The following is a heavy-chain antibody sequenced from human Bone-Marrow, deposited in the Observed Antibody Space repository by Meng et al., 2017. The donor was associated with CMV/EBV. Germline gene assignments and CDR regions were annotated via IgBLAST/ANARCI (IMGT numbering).Heavy chain of an antibody. CDR2: IYYSGST. CDR1: GGSISSYY. D-gene: IGHD2-8*02. V-gene: IGHV4-59*12. CDR3: ARGEGFCTGGACYFDY. J-gene: IGHJ4*02. Sequence: SETLSLTCTVSGGSISSYYWSWIRQPPGKGLEWIGYIYYSGSTYYNPSLKSRVIISVDTSKNQFSLKLSSVTAADTAVHYCARGEGFCTGGACYFDYWGQGTLVTVSS.